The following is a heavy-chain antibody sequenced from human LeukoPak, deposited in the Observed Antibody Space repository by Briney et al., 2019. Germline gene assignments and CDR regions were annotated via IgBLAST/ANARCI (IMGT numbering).Heavy chain of an antibody. V-gene: IGHV3-74*01. D-gene: IGHD5-12*01. CDR2: INRDGSST. Sequence: GGSLRLSCSASGFTFSSYWMHWVRQVPGKGLVWVSRINRDGSSTNYADSVKGRFTISRDNAKNTLYLQMSSLRAEDTAVYFCARDLEVATGPDYWGQGTLVTVSS. J-gene: IGHJ4*02. CDR1: GFTFSSYW. CDR3: ARDLEVATGPDY.